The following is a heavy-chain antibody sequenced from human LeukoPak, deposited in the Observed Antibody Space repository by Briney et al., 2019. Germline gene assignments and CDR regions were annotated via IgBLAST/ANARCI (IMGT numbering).Heavy chain of an antibody. D-gene: IGHD3-10*01. Sequence: SETLSLTCAVSGGSISSGGYSWSWIRQPPGKGLEWIGYIYHSGSTYYNPSLKSRVTISVDRSKNQFSLKLSSVTAADTAVYYCARLRGSGSCLYYFDYWGQGTLVTVSS. CDR3: ARLRGSGSCLYYFDY. CDR1: GGSISSGGYS. V-gene: IGHV4-30-2*01. CDR2: IYHSGST. J-gene: IGHJ4*02.